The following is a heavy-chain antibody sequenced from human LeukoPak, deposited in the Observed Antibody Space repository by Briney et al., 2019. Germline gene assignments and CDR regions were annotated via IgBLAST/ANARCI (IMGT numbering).Heavy chain of an antibody. J-gene: IGHJ4*02. CDR1: GFTFRSYE. Sequence: TGGSLRLSCAASGFTFRSYEMNWVRQAPGKGLEWVSYISSSGSTIYYADSVKGRFTISRDNAKNSLYLQMNSLRAEDTAVYYCARDPYYGDYVVWGQGTLVTVSS. CDR3: ARDPYYGDYVV. V-gene: IGHV3-48*03. D-gene: IGHD4-17*01. CDR2: ISSSGSTI.